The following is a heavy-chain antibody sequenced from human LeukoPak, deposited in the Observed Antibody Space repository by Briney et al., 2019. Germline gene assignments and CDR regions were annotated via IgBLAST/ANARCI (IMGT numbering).Heavy chain of an antibody. CDR1: GFTFSSYA. D-gene: IGHD3-9*01. Sequence: PGGSLRLSCAASGFTFSSYAMSWVRQAPGKGLEWVSAISGSGGNTYYADSVKGRFTISRDNSKSTLYLQMNSLRAEDTAVYYCAIIGPTLRYFDWLPADYYGMDVWGKGTTVTVSS. CDR2: ISGSGGNT. V-gene: IGHV3-23*01. CDR3: AIIGPTLRYFDWLPADYYGMDV. J-gene: IGHJ6*04.